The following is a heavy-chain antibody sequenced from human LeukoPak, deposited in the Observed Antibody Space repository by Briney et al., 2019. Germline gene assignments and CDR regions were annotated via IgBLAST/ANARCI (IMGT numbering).Heavy chain of an antibody. CDR3: AGSLYSSSSPYFNY. Sequence: GRSLRLSCAVSGFTFSSYGMHWVRQAPGKGLEWVAVIWYDGTNKDYGDSVKGRFTISRDNSKNTLYLQMNRLRAEDTAVYYCAGSLYSSSSPYFNYWGQGTLVTVSS. V-gene: IGHV3-33*01. J-gene: IGHJ4*02. CDR2: IWYDGTNK. CDR1: GFTFSSYG. D-gene: IGHD6-6*01.